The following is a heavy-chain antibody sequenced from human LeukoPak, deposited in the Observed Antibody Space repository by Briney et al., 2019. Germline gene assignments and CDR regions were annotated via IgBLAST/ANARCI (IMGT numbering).Heavy chain of an antibody. D-gene: IGHD6-19*01. CDR3: AKDRPYCWYSSGCYYYYMDV. CDR2: ISSSSSYI. J-gene: IGHJ6*03. Sequence: PGGSLRLSCAASGFTFSSYSMNWVRQAPGKGLEWVSSISSSSSYIYYADSVKGRFTISRDNAKNSLYLQMNSLRAEDTAVYYCAKDRPYCWYSSGCYYYYMDVWGKGTTVTISS. CDR1: GFTFSSYS. V-gene: IGHV3-21*01.